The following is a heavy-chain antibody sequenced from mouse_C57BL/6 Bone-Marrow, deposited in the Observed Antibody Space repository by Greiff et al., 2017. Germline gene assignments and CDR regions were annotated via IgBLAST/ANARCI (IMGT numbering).Heavy chain of an antibody. Sequence: EVKLQESGPGLVKPSQSLSLTCSVTGYSITSGYYWNWIRQFPGNKLEWMGYISYDGSNNYNPSLKNRISITRDTSKNQFFLKLNSVTTEDTATYYCARVGWLLRMDDWGQGTSVTVSS. CDR1: GYSITSGYY. CDR3: ARVGWLLRMDD. CDR2: ISYDGSN. V-gene: IGHV3-6*01. D-gene: IGHD2-3*01. J-gene: IGHJ4*01.